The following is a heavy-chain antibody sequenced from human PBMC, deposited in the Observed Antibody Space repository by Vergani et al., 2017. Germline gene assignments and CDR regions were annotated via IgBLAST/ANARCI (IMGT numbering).Heavy chain of an antibody. V-gene: IGHV3-7*01. J-gene: IGHJ6*02. CDR2: IKEDGTGK. CDR3: ARDRYYLGSGSYPYFYYYGLDV. D-gene: IGHD3-10*01. CDR1: GLIFSTQW. Sequence: EVQLVESGGGLVQPGGSLRLSCAASGLIFSTQWMSWVRQAPGKGLEWVANIKEDGTGKYYVDSVKGRFTISRDNAKNSLYLQMNSLRVEDTAVYYCARDRYYLGSGSYPYFYYYGLDVWGQGTAVTVSS.